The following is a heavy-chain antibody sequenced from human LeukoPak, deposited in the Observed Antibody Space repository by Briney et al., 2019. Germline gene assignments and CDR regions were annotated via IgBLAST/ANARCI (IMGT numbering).Heavy chain of an antibody. D-gene: IGHD2-2*01. J-gene: IGHJ4*02. CDR1: GYTFTGYY. CDR3: ARMPPAAINYFDY. Sequence: ASVKVSCKASGYTFTGYYMHWVRQAPGQGLEWMGWINPNSGGTNYAQKFQGRVTMTRDTSISTAYMELSRLRSDDTAVYYCARMPPAAINYFDYWGQGTLVTVSS. V-gene: IGHV1-2*02. CDR2: INPNSGGT.